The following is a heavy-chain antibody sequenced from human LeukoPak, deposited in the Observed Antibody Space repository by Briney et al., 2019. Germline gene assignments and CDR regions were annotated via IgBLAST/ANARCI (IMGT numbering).Heavy chain of an antibody. J-gene: IGHJ4*02. CDR1: GAFITSSPYN. CDR3: ARQLPGSSGWYPNYFDY. CDR2: ISYSGTT. Sequence: SETLSLTCTVSGAFITSSPYNWAWIRQPPGRGLEWIGTISYSGTTYYNPSLRSRVTMSVDTSKNQFSLKLRSVTAADTAVYYCARQLPGSSGWYPNYFDYWGQGTLVTVSS. V-gene: IGHV4-39*01. D-gene: IGHD6-19*01.